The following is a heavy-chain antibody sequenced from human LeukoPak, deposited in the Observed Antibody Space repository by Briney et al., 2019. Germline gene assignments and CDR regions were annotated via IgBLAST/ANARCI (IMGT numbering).Heavy chain of an antibody. CDR2: ISAYNGNT. CDR3: ARLREDIVVVPAAMLNWFDP. J-gene: IGHJ5*02. CDR1: GYTFTSYG. D-gene: IGHD2-2*01. V-gene: IGHV1-18*01. Sequence: GASVKVSCKASGYTFTSYGISWVRQAPGQGLEWMGWISAYNGNTNYAQKLQGRVTMTTDTSTSTAYMELRSLRSDDTAVYYCARLREDIVVVPAAMLNWFDPWGQGTLVTVSS.